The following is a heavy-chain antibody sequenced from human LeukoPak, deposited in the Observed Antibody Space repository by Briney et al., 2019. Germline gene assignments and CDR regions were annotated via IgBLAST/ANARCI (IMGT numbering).Heavy chain of an antibody. J-gene: IGHJ4*02. V-gene: IGHV3-30*04. CDR3: AKDHAGSGRAFEY. CDR2: MSSDGINT. D-gene: IGHD3-10*01. CDR1: GFTFRTSG. Sequence: GGSLRLSCATSGFTFRTSGVHWVRQAPGKGLEWVALMSSDGINTYYADSVKGRFTVSRDSSKDILYLQMNSLRADDTAIYYCAKDHAGSGRAFEYWGQGTLVTVPS.